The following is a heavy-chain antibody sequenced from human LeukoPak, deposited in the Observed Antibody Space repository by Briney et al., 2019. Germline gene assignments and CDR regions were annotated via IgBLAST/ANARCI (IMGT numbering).Heavy chain of an antibody. V-gene: IGHV4-31*03. J-gene: IGHJ4*02. Sequence: TLSLTCTVSAGSISSGGYYWSWIRQHPGKGLEWIGYIYYSGSTYYNPSLKGRLTISVDTSKNQFSLKLSSVTAADTAVYYCARVYYDSSGPRWAPDYFDYRGQGTLVTVSS. D-gene: IGHD3-22*01. CDR3: ARVYYDSSGPRWAPDYFDY. CDR2: IYYSGST. CDR1: AGSISSGGYY.